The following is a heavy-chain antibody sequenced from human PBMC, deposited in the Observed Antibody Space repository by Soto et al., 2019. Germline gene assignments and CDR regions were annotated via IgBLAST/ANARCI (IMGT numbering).Heavy chain of an antibody. CDR2: ISTDGTST. J-gene: IGHJ4*02. Sequence: PGGSLRLSCAASGFTFSSFWMHWVRQVPGKGLVWVSRISTDGTSTTYVDSVKGRFTISRDNAKNSLYLQMNSLSAEDTAVYYCASLTGAFWGQGTVVTVSS. V-gene: IGHV3-74*01. D-gene: IGHD3-16*01. CDR3: ASLTGAF. CDR1: GFTFSSFW.